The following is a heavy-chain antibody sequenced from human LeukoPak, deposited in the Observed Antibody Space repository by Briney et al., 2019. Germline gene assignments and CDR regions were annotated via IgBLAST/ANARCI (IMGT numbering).Heavy chain of an antibody. D-gene: IGHD6-13*01. J-gene: IGHJ5*02. CDR1: GFTFSSYG. Sequence: GGSLRLSCAASGFTFSSYGMHWVRQAPGKGLERVAVISYDGSNKYYADSVKGRFTISRDNSKNTLYLQMNSLRAEDTAVYYCAKDLRVAAAGTGNWSDPWGQGTLVTVSS. V-gene: IGHV3-30*18. CDR3: AKDLRVAAAGTGNWSDP. CDR2: ISYDGSNK.